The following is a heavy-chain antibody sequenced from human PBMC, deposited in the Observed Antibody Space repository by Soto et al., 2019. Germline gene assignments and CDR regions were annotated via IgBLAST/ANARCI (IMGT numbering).Heavy chain of an antibody. J-gene: IGHJ3*02. V-gene: IGHV4-39*01. CDR3: ARFFGKAFDN. CDR1: GDSISSSRYY. CDR2: IYHRGST. D-gene: IGHD3-3*01. Sequence: NPSETLSLTCTVSGDSISSSRYYWGWVRQPPGKGLEWIGSIYHRGSTYYSPSLKSRVTISVDTSKNQFSLKLTSVTAADTSVYYCARFFGKAFDNWGHGTVVTVSS.